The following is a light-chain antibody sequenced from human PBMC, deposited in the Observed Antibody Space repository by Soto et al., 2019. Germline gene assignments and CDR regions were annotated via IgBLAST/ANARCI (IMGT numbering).Light chain of an antibody. V-gene: IGKV3-15*01. CDR2: RAF. CDR3: QQYNNWPLT. Sequence: EIVLTQSPRTLSLSPGERATLSCRASQSVGSDYVAWYQHRPGQAPRLLIYRAFTRATGIPARFSGSGFGTDFTLTISSLQSEDFAVYYCQQYNNWPLTFGGGTKVEIK. J-gene: IGKJ4*01. CDR1: QSVGSD.